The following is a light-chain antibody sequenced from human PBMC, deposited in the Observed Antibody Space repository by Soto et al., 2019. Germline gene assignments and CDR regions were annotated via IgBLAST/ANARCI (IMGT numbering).Light chain of an antibody. Sequence: QSTQSPSSLSASVGDRVTITCGASQGSSNFLAWYQQKPGKAPKLLIYAASTLQSGVPSRFSGSGSGTEFTLTISSLQPDDCATYYCQQYNSYSETFCQGTKVDIK. J-gene: IGKJ1*01. CDR2: AAS. V-gene: IGKV1-9*01. CDR3: QQYNSYSET. CDR1: QGSSNF.